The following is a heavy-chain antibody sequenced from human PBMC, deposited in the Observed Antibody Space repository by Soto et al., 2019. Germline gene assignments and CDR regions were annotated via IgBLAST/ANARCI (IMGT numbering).Heavy chain of an antibody. J-gene: IGHJ4*02. V-gene: IGHV3-21*01. CDR2: ITSSSSYI. D-gene: IGHD3-22*01. Sequence: PGGSLRLSCAASGFTFSSYWMTWVRQAPGKGLEWVASITSSSSYIYYEDSLKGRFTISRDNAKNSLFLQLDSLRAEDTAVYFCVRARSTDSRPDYWGQGTLVTV. CDR3: VRARSTDSRPDY. CDR1: GFTFSSYW.